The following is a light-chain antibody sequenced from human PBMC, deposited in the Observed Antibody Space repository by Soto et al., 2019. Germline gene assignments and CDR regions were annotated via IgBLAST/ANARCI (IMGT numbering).Light chain of an antibody. CDR2: EVN. V-gene: IGLV2-14*01. Sequence: QSARTQPASVSGSPGQSITISCTGTSNDVGGYNYVSWYQQHPGKAPKLMIYEVNNRPSVISNRFSGSKSGNTASLTISGLQAEDEADYYCSSYSSTNTLGVFGTGTKLTVL. CDR1: SNDVGGYNY. J-gene: IGLJ1*01. CDR3: SSYSSTNTLGV.